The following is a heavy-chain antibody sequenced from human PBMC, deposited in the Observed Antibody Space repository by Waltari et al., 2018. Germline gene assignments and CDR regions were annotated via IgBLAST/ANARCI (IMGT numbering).Heavy chain of an antibody. CDR1: GFTFNSFS. D-gene: IGHD3-22*01. Sequence: EVQLVESGGGLVKPGGSLTLSCEASGFTFNSFSMTWVRQAPGKGLEWLSTIASGSDYIFYAVSVRGRFTISRDNARSTVNLRMNSLRTEDTAVYCCVKGGYIISDYWGQGIQVIVSS. J-gene: IGHJ4*02. V-gene: IGHV3-21*02. CDR2: IASGSDYI. CDR3: VKGGYIISDY.